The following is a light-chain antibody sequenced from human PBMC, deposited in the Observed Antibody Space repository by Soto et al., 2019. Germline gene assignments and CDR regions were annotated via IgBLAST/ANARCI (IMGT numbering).Light chain of an antibody. J-gene: IGLJ2*01. Sequence: QSVLTQPPSASGTPGQRVTISCSGSRSSIGTNTVTCYQQLPVRAPNLLIYSDNHRPSGVPDRFSGSKSGTSASLAISALQSDDEAAYYCAAWDVRFVVFGGGTQLTVL. CDR2: SDN. CDR3: AAWDVRFVV. CDR1: RSSIGTNT. V-gene: IGLV1-44*01.